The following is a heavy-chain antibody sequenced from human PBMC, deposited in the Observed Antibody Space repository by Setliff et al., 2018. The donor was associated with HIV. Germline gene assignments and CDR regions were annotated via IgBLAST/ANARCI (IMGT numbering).Heavy chain of an antibody. D-gene: IGHD2-21*02. V-gene: IGHV4-4*08. CDR2: IYHSGNT. CDR1: GGSISSHY. CDR3: ARGQGCGGGCHYAFEM. Sequence: LSLTCTVSGGSISSHYWSWIRQPPGKGLEWIGSIYHSGNTYYMPSLQSRVTISVDMPKNQFSLNLNSVTAADTAVYYCARGQGCGGGCHYAFEMWGQGTMVTVSS. J-gene: IGHJ3*02.